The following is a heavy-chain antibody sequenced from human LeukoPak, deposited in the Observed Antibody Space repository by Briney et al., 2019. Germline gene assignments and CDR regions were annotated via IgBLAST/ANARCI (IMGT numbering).Heavy chain of an antibody. CDR3: ARWTTTYLDY. Sequence: ASVKVSCKASGYTFTNYYIHWGRQAPGQGLEWMGIINPSGGSTNFAQKFQGRVTMTTDTSTITVYMELSSLRSEDTAVYYCARWTTTYLDYWGQGTLVTVSS. J-gene: IGHJ4*02. CDR1: GYTFTNYY. V-gene: IGHV1-46*01. D-gene: IGHD4-11*01. CDR2: INPSGGST.